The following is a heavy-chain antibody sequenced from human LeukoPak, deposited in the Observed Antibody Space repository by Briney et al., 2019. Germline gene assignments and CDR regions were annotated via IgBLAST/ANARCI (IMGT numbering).Heavy chain of an antibody. V-gene: IGHV3-30-3*01. Sequence: PGGSLRLSCAASGFTFSSYAMHWVRQAPGKGLEWVAVISYDGSNKYYADSVKGRFTISRDNSKNTLYLQMNSLRAEDTAVYYCANFGSIAATGTPDDWGQGTLVTVSS. CDR3: ANFGSIAATGTPDD. J-gene: IGHJ4*02. D-gene: IGHD6-13*01. CDR1: GFTFSSYA. CDR2: ISYDGSNK.